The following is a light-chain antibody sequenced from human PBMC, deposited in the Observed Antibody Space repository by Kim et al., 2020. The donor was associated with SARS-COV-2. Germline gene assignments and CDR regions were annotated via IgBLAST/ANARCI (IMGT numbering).Light chain of an antibody. Sequence: GQSVTISCTGTSSDVGGYNYVSWYQQHPGKAPKLMIYEVSKRPSGVPDRFSGSKSGNTASLTVSGLQAEDEADYYCSSYAGSNNFVFGGGTKLTVL. J-gene: IGLJ2*01. CDR2: EVS. CDR3: SSYAGSNNFV. CDR1: SSDVGGYNY. V-gene: IGLV2-8*01.